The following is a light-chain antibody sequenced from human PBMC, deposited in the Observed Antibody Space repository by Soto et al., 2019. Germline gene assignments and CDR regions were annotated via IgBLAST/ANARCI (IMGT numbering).Light chain of an antibody. CDR2: GAS. CDR3: QQYNGSPIT. Sequence: EILLTQSPATVSLSPGERATLSCRASQSVNSRLAWYQQRPGQAPRLLISGASSRATGIPDRFSGSGSGTDFTLTISRLEPEDFALYYCQQYNGSPITFGQGTRLEI. J-gene: IGKJ5*01. CDR1: QSVNSR. V-gene: IGKV3-20*01.